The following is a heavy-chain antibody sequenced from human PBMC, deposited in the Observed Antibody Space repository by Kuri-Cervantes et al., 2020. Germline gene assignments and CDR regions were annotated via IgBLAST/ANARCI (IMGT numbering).Heavy chain of an antibody. CDR2: IKGGGGRA. Sequence: GGSLRLSCAASGFTFSSYAMSWVRQAPGKGLEWVAAIKGGGGRAYYADSVKGRFTISRDNSRNTLYLQMNSLRVEDTAIYYCAKCASSYGNDAIDLWGQGTMVTVSS. V-gene: IGHV3-23*01. D-gene: IGHD5-18*01. CDR3: AKCASSYGNDAIDL. J-gene: IGHJ3*01. CDR1: GFTFSSYA.